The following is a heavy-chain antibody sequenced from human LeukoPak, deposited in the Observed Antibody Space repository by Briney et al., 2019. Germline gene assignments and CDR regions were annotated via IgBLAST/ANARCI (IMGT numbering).Heavy chain of an antibody. V-gene: IGHV3-33*06. CDR2: IWYDGSNK. CDR1: GFTFSSYG. J-gene: IGHJ3*02. D-gene: IGHD6-6*01. CDR3: ANGQLEAGGLNAFDI. Sequence: HPGGSLRLSCAASGFTFSSYGMHWVRQAPGRGRGWVAVIWYDGSNKYYADSAKGRFTISRDNSKNTLYLQMNSLRAEDTAVYYCANGQLEAGGLNAFDIWGQGTMVTVAS.